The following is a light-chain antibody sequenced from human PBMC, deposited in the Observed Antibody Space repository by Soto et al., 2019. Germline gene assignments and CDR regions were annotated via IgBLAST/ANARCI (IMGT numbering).Light chain of an antibody. J-gene: IGLJ2*01. Sequence: QSVLTQPPSVSGAPGQRVTISCTGSSSNIGAGYDVHWYQQLPGTAPKLLIYGNSNRPSGVPDRFSGSKSGTSASLAITGLQAEDEADYYCQSYDISLSVVFGGGTNLTVL. CDR2: GNS. CDR3: QSYDISLSVV. V-gene: IGLV1-40*01. CDR1: SSNIGAGYD.